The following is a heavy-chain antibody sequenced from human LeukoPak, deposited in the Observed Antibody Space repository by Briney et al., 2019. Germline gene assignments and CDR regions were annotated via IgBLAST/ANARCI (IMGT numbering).Heavy chain of an antibody. D-gene: IGHD4-17*01. V-gene: IGHV4-34*01. CDR3: ARVGAPHYYGMDV. J-gene: IGHJ6*04. Sequence: SETLSLTCAVYGGSYSGYYWSWIRQPPGKGLEWIGEINHSGSTNYNPPLKSRVTISVDTSKNQFSLKLSSVTAADTAVYYCARVGAPHYYGMDVWGKGTTVTVSS. CDR2: INHSGST. CDR1: GGSYSGYY.